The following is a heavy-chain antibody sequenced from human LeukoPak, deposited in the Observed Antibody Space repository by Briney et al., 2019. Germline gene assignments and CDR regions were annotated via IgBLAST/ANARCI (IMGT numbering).Heavy chain of an antibody. CDR1: GYTLTELS. V-gene: IGHV1-24*01. J-gene: IGHJ4*02. CDR3: APLTRKLRYLDWLDGDYFDY. CDR2: FDPGDGET. D-gene: IGHD3-9*01. Sequence: GASVKVSCKVSGYTLTELSMHWVRQAPGKGLEWMGGFDPGDGETIYAQKFQDRVTMTEDTSTDTAYMELSSLRSEDTAVYYCAPLTRKLRYLDWLDGDYFDYWGQGTLVTVSS.